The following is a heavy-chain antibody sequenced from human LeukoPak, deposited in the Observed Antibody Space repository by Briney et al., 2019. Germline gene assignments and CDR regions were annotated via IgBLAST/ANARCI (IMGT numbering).Heavy chain of an antibody. CDR1: GDSISSYY. CDR2: IYASGTT. D-gene: IGHD2-15*01. V-gene: IGHV4-4*07. Sequence: SSETLSLTCTVSGDSISSYYWTWIRQSAAKGLEWIGRIYASGTTNYNPSLKSRVTMSIDTSKNQFSLKVNSVTAADTALYYCARAGDLIVVAMGAFDVWGQGTMVTVSS. CDR3: ARAGDLIVVAMGAFDV. J-gene: IGHJ3*01.